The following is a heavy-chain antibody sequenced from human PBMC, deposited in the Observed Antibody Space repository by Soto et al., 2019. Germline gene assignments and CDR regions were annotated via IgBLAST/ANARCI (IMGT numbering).Heavy chain of an antibody. CDR3: ASVDYYDSSGKVQFDY. CDR2: IIPIFGTA. Sequence: SVKVSCKASGGTFSSYAISWVRQAPGQGLEWMGGIIPIFGTANYAQKFQGRVTITADESTSTAYMELSSLRSEDTAVYYCASVDYYDSSGKVQFDYWGQGTLVTVSS. V-gene: IGHV1-69*13. D-gene: IGHD3-22*01. J-gene: IGHJ4*02. CDR1: GGTFSSYA.